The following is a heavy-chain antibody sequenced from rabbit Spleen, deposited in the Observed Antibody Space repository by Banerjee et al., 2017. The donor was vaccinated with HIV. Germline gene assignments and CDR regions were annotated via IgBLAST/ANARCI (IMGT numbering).Heavy chain of an antibody. CDR3: ARDNDAGSYEDLNL. D-gene: IGHD4-2*01. CDR2: IAGSSSGFT. J-gene: IGHJ4*01. Sequence: QEQLVESGGGLVKPEGSLKLSCTASGFSFSSSDYICWVRQAPGKGLEWISCIAGSSSGFTYSATWAKGRFTISKTSSTTVTLQMTSLTAADTATYFCARDNDAGSYEDLNLWGPGTLVTVS. CDR1: GFSFSSSDY. V-gene: IGHV1S45*01.